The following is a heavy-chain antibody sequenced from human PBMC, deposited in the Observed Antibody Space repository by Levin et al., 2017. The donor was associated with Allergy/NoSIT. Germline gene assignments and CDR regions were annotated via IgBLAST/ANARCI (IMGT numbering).Heavy chain of an antibody. Sequence: ASVKVSCKASGYTFTSYGISWVRQAPGQGLEWMGWISAYNGNTNYAQKLQGRVTMTTDTSTSTAYMELRSLRSDDTAVYYCARDLGVTTERGSHTLYYYYYYGMDVWGQGTTVTVSS. V-gene: IGHV1-18*01. CDR3: ARDLGVTTERGSHTLYYYYYYGMDV. CDR2: ISAYNGNT. D-gene: IGHD4-17*01. J-gene: IGHJ6*02. CDR1: GYTFTSYG.